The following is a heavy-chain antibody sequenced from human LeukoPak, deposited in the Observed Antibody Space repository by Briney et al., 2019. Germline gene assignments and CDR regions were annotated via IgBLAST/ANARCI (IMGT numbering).Heavy chain of an antibody. J-gene: IGHJ4*02. CDR3: ARVYSSSSLSYFDY. CDR2: IYPDDSNT. CDR1: GYSFNNYW. Sequence: GESLQISCKGSGYSFNNYWIGWVRQLPGKGLEWMGIIYPDDSNTRYSPSFQGQVTISADKSISTAYLQWSSLKASDTAMYYCARVYSSSSLSYFDYWGQGTLVTVSS. V-gene: IGHV5-51*01. D-gene: IGHD6-6*01.